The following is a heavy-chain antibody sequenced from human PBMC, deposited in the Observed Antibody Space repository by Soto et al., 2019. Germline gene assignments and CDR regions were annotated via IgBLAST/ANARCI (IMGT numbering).Heavy chain of an antibody. CDR1: GYSFIASD. J-gene: IGHJ4*02. CDR3: ARGKSLTVTQLPASY. D-gene: IGHD4-17*01. V-gene: IGHV1-8*01. Sequence: GASVKVSCKASGYSFIASDINWLRQAAGQGPEWMGWINPKTGKTSYAQKFQGRVTMTRDTSTSTVYMELSSLRSEDTAVYYCARGKSLTVTQLPASYWGQGTLVTVSS. CDR2: INPKTGKT.